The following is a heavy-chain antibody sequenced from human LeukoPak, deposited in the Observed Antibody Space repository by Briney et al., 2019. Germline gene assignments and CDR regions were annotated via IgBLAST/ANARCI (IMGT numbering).Heavy chain of an antibody. D-gene: IGHD3-22*01. Sequence: GGSLRLSCAASGFIVSSDYMTWVRQAPGKGLEWVSLINSGGRTYYADSVKGRFTISRDNSKNTLYLQMNSLRAEDTAVYYCAKEDYDSSGTHAFDIWGQGTMVTVSS. V-gene: IGHV3-53*05. CDR3: AKEDYDSSGTHAFDI. CDR1: GFIVSSDY. CDR2: INSGGRT. J-gene: IGHJ3*02.